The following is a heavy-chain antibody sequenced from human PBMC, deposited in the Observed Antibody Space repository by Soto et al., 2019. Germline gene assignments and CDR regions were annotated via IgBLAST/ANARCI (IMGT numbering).Heavy chain of an antibody. CDR1: GYTFASYG. D-gene: IGHD3-9*01. V-gene: IGHV1-18*01. Sequence: QVQLVQSGAEVKKPGASVKVSCQASGYTFASYGISWVRQAPGQGLEWMGWISVKNGNTKYAQKLQGRVTMTTDTATSTIYMEVRSLRPDDTAVYYCARNVPVFSVNALTWFDSWGQGTLVTVSS. J-gene: IGHJ5*01. CDR2: ISVKNGNT. CDR3: ARNVPVFSVNALTWFDS.